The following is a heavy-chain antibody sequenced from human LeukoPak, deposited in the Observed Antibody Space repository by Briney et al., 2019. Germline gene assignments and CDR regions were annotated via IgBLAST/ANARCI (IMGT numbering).Heavy chain of an antibody. D-gene: IGHD3-3*01. Sequence: PSETLSLTCTVSGGSISSYYWSWIRQPPGKGLEWIGYIYYSGSTNYNPSLKSRVTISVDTSKNQFSLKLSSVTAADTAVYYCARGHYDFWSGYFYWFDPWGQGTLVTVSS. J-gene: IGHJ5*02. CDR2: IYYSGST. CDR1: GGSISSYY. CDR3: ARGHYDFWSGYFYWFDP. V-gene: IGHV4-59*01.